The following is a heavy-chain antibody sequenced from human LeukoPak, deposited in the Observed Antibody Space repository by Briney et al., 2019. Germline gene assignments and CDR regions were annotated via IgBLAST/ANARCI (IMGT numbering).Heavy chain of an antibody. CDR1: GFTFNNYA. CDR3: AKDRELGYCSSTSCYYAH. CDR2: ISGSGGST. J-gene: IGHJ4*02. Sequence: GGSLRLSCAASGFTFNNYAMSWVRQAPGKGLEWVSAISGSGGSTFYADSVKGRFTISKDNSKNTLYLQMNSLRAEDTAVYYCAKDRELGYCSSTSCYYAHWGQGTLVTVSS. D-gene: IGHD2-2*01. V-gene: IGHV3-23*01.